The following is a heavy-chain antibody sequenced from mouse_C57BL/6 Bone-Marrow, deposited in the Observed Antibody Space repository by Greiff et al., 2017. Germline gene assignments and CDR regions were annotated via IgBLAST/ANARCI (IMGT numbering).Heavy chain of an antibody. D-gene: IGHD1-1*01. CDR2: ISSGGSYT. V-gene: IGHV5-6*01. Sequence: EVQVVESGGDLVKPGGSLKLSCAASGFTFSSYGMSWVRQTPDKRLEWVATISSGGSYTYYPDSVKGRFTISRDNAKNTLYLQMSSLKSEDTAMYYCARPSSSCSWFAYWGQGTRVTVSA. CDR1: GFTFSSYG. J-gene: IGHJ3*01. CDR3: ARPSSSCSWFAY.